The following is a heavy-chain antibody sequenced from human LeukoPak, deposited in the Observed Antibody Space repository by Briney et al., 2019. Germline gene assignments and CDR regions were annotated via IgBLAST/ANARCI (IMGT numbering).Heavy chain of an antibody. V-gene: IGHV1-18*01. CDR1: GYSFILYG. J-gene: IGHJ4*02. Sequence: GASVKVSCKTSGYSFILYGISWVRQAPGQGPEWMGWISTSTGDTKYTQKFQGRVTLTTDTSTSTAYMELSSLRSDDTAVYYCARLSTVTTSFDYWGQGTLVTVSS. D-gene: IGHD4-17*01. CDR2: ISTSTGDT. CDR3: ARLSTVTTSFDY.